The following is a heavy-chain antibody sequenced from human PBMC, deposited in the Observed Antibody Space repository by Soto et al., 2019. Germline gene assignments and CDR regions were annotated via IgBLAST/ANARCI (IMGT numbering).Heavy chain of an antibody. CDR2: ISGSGGST. D-gene: IGHD3-22*01. CDR1: GFTLSSYA. V-gene: IGHV3-23*01. CDR3: AKVRGYYYGVY. J-gene: IGHJ4*02. Sequence: CGSLRLSCAASGFTLSSYAMSWVRQAPGKGLEWVSAISGSGGSTYYADSVKGRFTISRDNSKNTLYLQMNSLRAEDTAVYYCAKVRGYYYGVYWGQGTLVTVSS.